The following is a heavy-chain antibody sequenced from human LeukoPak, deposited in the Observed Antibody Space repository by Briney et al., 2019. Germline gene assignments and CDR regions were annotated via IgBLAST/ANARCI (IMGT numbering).Heavy chain of an antibody. V-gene: IGHV1-24*01. CDR1: GYTLTELS. D-gene: IGHD3-16*02. CDR2: FDPEDGET. Sequence: GASVKVSCKVSGYTLTELSMHWVRQAPGKGLEWMGGFDPEDGETIYAQKFQGRVTMTEDTSTDTAYMELSSLRSEDTAVYYCATVYDYVWGSYRPGGGYWGQGTLVTVSS. J-gene: IGHJ4*02. CDR3: ATVYDYVWGSYRPGGGY.